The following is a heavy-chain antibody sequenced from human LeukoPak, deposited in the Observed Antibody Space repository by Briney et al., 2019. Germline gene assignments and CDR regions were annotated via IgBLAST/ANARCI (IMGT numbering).Heavy chain of an antibody. CDR1: GFTFSGYY. CDR2: ISGGGSSI. J-gene: IGHJ4*02. CDR3: ATRAAAGRCFDY. Sequence: GGSLRLSCAVSGFTFSGYYMSWVRQAPGKGLEWVSYISGGGSSIYHADSVKGRFTISRDNTENSLYLQMNSLRGEDTAVYYCATRAAAGRCFDYGVQGTLITVTS. V-gene: IGHV3-11*01. D-gene: IGHD6-13*01.